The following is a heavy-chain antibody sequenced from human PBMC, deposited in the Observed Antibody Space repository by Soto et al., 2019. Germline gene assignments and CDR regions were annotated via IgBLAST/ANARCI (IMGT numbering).Heavy chain of an antibody. CDR3: ARGIGYCSGGSCCSAYNWFDP. Sequence: PSETLSLTCTVSGGSISSYYWSWIRQPPGKGLEWIGYIYYSGSTNYNPSLKSRVTISVDTSKNQFSLKLSSVTAADTAVYYCARGIGYCSGGSCCSAYNWFDPWGQGALVTVSS. J-gene: IGHJ5*02. V-gene: IGHV4-59*01. CDR1: GGSISSYY. CDR2: IYYSGST. D-gene: IGHD2-15*01.